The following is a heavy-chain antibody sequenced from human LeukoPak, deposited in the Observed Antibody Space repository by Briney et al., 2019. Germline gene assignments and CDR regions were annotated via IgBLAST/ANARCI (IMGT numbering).Heavy chain of an antibody. D-gene: IGHD6-19*01. CDR3: AIERAYTSGSLDS. Sequence: GGSLRLSCAASGFTLSSYAMSWVRQAPGKGLEWVSGISSSGGSTYYADSGKGRFTISRDNAKNTLYLQMNSLRGEDTAVYYRAIERAYTSGSLDSWGPGTLVTASP. CDR1: GFTLSSYA. V-gene: IGHV3-23*01. CDR2: ISSSGGST. J-gene: IGHJ4*02.